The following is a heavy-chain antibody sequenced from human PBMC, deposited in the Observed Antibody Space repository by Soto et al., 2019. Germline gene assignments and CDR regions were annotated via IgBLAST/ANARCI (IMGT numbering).Heavy chain of an antibody. CDR2: ISSSSTTK. J-gene: IGHJ5*02. CDR3: ARDGCSGSNCLNWFDP. CDR1: GFTFSSYS. Sequence: EVQLVESGGGLVQPGGSLRLSCAASGFTFSSYSMNWVRPAPGKGLEWVSYISSSSTTKYYADSVKGRFTISRDNAKNSLYLQMNSLRAEDTAVYYCARDGCSGSNCLNWFDPWCQGTLVTVSS. D-gene: IGHD2-15*01. V-gene: IGHV3-48*01.